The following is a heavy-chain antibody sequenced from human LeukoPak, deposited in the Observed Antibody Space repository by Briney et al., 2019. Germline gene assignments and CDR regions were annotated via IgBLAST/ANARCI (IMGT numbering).Heavy chain of an antibody. CDR1: GYTFTRYY. CDR2: INPNSGGT. Sequence: ASVKVSCKASGYTFTRYYMHWVRQAPGQGLEWMGWINPNSGGTNYAQKFQGRVTMTRDTSISTAYMELSRLRSDDTAVYYCARDLGVVRAFDIWGQGTMVTVSS. CDR3: ARDLGVVRAFDI. V-gene: IGHV1-2*02. D-gene: IGHD2-2*01. J-gene: IGHJ3*02.